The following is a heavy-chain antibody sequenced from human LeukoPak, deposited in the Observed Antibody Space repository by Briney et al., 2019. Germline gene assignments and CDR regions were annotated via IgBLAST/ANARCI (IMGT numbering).Heavy chain of an antibody. CDR3: ARERTELWFGELEVDY. D-gene: IGHD3-10*01. CDR1: GYTFTSYA. CDR2: INTNTGNP. J-gene: IGHJ4*02. V-gene: IGHV7-4-1*02. Sequence: ASVKVSCKASGYTFTSYAMNWVRQAPGQGLEWMGWINTNTGNPTYAQGFTGRFVFSLDPSVSTAYLLISSLKAEDTAVYYCARERTELWFGELEVDYWGQGTLVTVSS.